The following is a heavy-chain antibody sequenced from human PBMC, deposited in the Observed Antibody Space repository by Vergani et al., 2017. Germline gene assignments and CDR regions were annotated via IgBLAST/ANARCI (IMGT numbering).Heavy chain of an antibody. CDR3: ARGYCTNSICRGKVDS. D-gene: IGHD2-8*01. CDR1: GFTVSSNY. J-gene: IGHJ4*02. V-gene: IGHV3-53*04. CDR2: IYSGCIT. Sequence: VQLMESGGGLVQPGGSLRLSCTASGFTVSSNYMSWVRQAPGKGLEWVSVIYSGCITYYADSVKCRFTISRHNAKNTLYLQMNSLRAEDPGVYYCARGYCTNSICRGKVDSWGQGTLVTVSA.